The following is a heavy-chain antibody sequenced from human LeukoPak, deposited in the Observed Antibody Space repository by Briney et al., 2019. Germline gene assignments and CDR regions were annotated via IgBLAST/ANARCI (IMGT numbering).Heavy chain of an antibody. V-gene: IGHV4-59*01. CDR1: GGSISSYY. CDR3: ARDSLALGLRWYNYYGMDV. CDR2: IYYSGST. Sequence: SETLSLTCTVSGGSISSYYWSWIRQPAGKGLEWIGYIYYSGSTNYNPSLKSRVTISVDTSKNQFSLKLSSVTAADTAVYYCARDSLALGLRWYNYYGMDVWGQGTTVTVSS. D-gene: IGHD4-23*01. J-gene: IGHJ6*02.